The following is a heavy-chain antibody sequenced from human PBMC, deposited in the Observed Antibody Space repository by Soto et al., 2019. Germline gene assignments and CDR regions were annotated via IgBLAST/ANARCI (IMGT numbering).Heavy chain of an antibody. V-gene: IGHV4-59*01. D-gene: IGHD3-10*01. CDR2: IYYSGST. CDR3: ARDLRGGYYNL. Sequence: SSETLSLTCTVSGGSISSYYWSWIRQPPGKGLEWIGYIYYSGSTNYNPSLKSRVTISVDTSKNQFSLKLSSVTAADTAVYYCARDLRGGYYNLWSQGTLVTVSS. CDR1: GGSISSYY. J-gene: IGHJ4*02.